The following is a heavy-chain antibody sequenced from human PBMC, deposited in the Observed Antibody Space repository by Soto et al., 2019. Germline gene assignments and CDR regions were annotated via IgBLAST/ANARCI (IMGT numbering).Heavy chain of an antibody. CDR1: GFTFSSYG. D-gene: IGHD6-19*01. V-gene: IGHV3-33*01. J-gene: IGHJ6*02. Sequence: GGSLRLSCAASGFTFSSYGMHWVRQAPGKGLEWVAVIWYDGSNKYYADSVKGRFTISRDNSKNTLYLQMNSLRAEDTAVYYCARDPQWLGTGDYGMDVWGQGTTVTVSS. CDR3: ARDPQWLGTGDYGMDV. CDR2: IWYDGSNK.